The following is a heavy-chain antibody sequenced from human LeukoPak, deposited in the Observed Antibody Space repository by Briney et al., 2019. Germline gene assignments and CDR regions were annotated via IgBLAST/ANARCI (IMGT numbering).Heavy chain of an antibody. V-gene: IGHV1-2*02. Sequence: ASVKVSCKTSGYTFTDYYMHWVRQAPGQGLEWMGWISPNSGATNYAQKFQDRVTMTRDTSISTAYMELSRLRSDDTAVYYCAREVATIDYWGQGTLVTVSS. D-gene: IGHD5-12*01. CDR1: GYTFTDYY. CDR3: AREVATIDY. CDR2: ISPNSGAT. J-gene: IGHJ4*02.